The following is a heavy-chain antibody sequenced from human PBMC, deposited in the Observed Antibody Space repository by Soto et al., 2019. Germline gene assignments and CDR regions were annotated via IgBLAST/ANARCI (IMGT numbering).Heavy chain of an antibody. CDR3: VLDCGTSSCYVGY. CDR2: ISAYNGNR. J-gene: IGHJ4*02. D-gene: IGHD2-2*01. Sequence: ASVKVSCATCGYTFTSYGISWVRQAPGQGLEWMGWISAYNGNRNYAQELQGRVTMTTDTSTSTAYMELRSLRSDDTAVYYCVLDCGTSSCYVGYWGQGTLVTVSS. V-gene: IGHV1-18*01. CDR1: GYTFTSYG.